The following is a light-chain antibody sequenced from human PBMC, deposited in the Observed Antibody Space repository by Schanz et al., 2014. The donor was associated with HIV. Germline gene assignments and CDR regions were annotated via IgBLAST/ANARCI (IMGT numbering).Light chain of an antibody. CDR2: GAS. CDR3: QQYNNWPPSIT. CDR1: QSVRNN. Sequence: EIVMTQSPATLSVSPGERATLSCRASQSVRNNLAWYQQKPGQAPRLLIYGASTRATGIPARFSGSGSGTEFTLTISSLQSEYFAVYYCQQYNNWPPSITFGQGTRREIK. J-gene: IGKJ5*01. V-gene: IGKV3-15*01.